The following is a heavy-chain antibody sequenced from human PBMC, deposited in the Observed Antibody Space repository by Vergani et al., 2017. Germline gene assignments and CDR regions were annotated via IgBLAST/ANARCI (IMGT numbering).Heavy chain of an antibody. D-gene: IGHD3-9*01. CDR3: ARIDWPSHNFDY. Sequence: QVQLVQSGAEVKKPGSSVKVSCKASGGTFSSYDINWVRQATGQGLEWMGWMNPNSGNTGYAQKFQGRVTMTRNTSISTAYMELSSLRSEDTAVYYCARIDWPSHNFDYWGQGTLVTVSS. V-gene: IGHV1-8*02. CDR2: MNPNSGNT. CDR1: GGTFSSYD. J-gene: IGHJ4*02.